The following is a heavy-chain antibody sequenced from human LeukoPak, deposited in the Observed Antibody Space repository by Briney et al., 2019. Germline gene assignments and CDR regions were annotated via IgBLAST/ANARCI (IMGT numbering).Heavy chain of an antibody. J-gene: IGHJ4*02. CDR1: GFPFSSYS. Sequence: GGSLRLSCAASGFPFSSYSMTWVRQAPGKGLEWVAVISYDGSNKYYADSVKGRFTISRDNSKNTLYLQMNSLRAEDTAVYYCARTTTRITMVRSSFDYWGQGTLVTVSS. D-gene: IGHD3-10*01. CDR2: ISYDGSNK. CDR3: ARTTTRITMVRSSFDY. V-gene: IGHV3-30*04.